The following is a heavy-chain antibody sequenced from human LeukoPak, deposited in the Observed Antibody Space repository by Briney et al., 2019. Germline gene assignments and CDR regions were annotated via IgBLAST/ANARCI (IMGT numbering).Heavy chain of an antibody. V-gene: IGHV1-2*02. J-gene: IGHJ3*02. CDR3: ARGWELRFDAFDI. D-gene: IGHD1-26*01. CDR2: INPNSGGT. Sequence: ASVKVSCKASGYTFTGYYMHWVRQAPGQGLEWVGWINPNSGGTNYAQKFQGRVTMTRDTSISTAYMELSRLRSDDTAVYYCARGWELRFDAFDIWGQGTMVTVSS. CDR1: GYTFTGYY.